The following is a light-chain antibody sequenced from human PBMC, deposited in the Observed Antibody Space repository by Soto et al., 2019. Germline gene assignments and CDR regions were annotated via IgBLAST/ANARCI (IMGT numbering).Light chain of an antibody. J-gene: IGKJ3*01. CDR1: QSIASSY. Sequence: EIVLTQSPGTLSLSPGERATLSCRASQSIASSYLAWFQQKPGQAPRLLIYGASRRATGIPDRFSGSGSRTDFTLTIARLEPVDCAVYYCKQYGSAPRFTCCPGTKVDIK. V-gene: IGKV3-20*01. CDR3: KQYGSAPRFT. CDR2: GAS.